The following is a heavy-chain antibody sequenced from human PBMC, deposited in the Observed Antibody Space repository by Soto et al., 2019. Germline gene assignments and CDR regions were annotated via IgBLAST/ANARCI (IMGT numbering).Heavy chain of an antibody. Sequence: SETLSLTCTVSGGSISSYYWSWIRQPAGKGLEWIGRIYTSGSTNYNPSLKSRVTMSVDTSKNQFSLKLSSVTAADTAVYYCARSWDYGDPYYFDYRGQGNLVPVSS. CDR1: GGSISSYY. CDR2: IYTSGST. J-gene: IGHJ4*02. V-gene: IGHV4-4*07. D-gene: IGHD4-17*01. CDR3: ARSWDYGDPYYFDY.